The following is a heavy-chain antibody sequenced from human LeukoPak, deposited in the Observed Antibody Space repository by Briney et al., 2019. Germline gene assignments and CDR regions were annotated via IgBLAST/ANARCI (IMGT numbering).Heavy chain of an antibody. CDR2: ICYSGTT. CDR3: ANYGAGTYRFDP. CDR1: GASISSGGYC. D-gene: IGHD3-10*01. V-gene: IGHV4-31*03. J-gene: IGHJ5*02. Sequence: SETLSLTCTVSGASISSGGYCWSWIRQHPGKGLEWIGYICYSGTTYYNPSLKSRVTISVDMSENQFSLKLSSVTAADTAVYYCANYGAGTYRFDPWGQGTLVTVSA.